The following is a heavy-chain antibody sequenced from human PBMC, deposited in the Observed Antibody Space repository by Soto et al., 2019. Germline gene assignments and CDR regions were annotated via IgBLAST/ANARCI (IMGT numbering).Heavy chain of an antibody. Sequence: EVQLLESGGGLVQPGGSLRLSCAASGFTFSSYAMSWVRQAPGKGLEWVSGINGGGDSKYFADSVRGRFTISRDNSKNTLFLQMNSLRAEDTSVYSCSRGWTFDLWGQGDLVTVSS. V-gene: IGHV3-23*01. CDR3: SRGWTFDL. J-gene: IGHJ4*02. CDR1: GFTFSSYA. CDR2: INGGGDSK. D-gene: IGHD1-1*01.